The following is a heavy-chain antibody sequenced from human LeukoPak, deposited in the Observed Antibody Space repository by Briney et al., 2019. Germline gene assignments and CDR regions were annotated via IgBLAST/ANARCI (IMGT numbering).Heavy chain of an antibody. CDR2: IYYSGST. V-gene: IGHV4-59*01. J-gene: IGHJ6*02. Sequence: SETLSLTCTVSGGSISSYYWSWIRQPPGKGLEWIGYIYYSGSTNYNPSLKSRVTISVDTSKNQFSLKLSSVTAADTAMYYCARSYDSSGYYYPYYYGMDVWGQGTTVTVSS. D-gene: IGHD3-22*01. CDR1: GGSISSYY. CDR3: ARSYDSSGYYYPYYYGMDV.